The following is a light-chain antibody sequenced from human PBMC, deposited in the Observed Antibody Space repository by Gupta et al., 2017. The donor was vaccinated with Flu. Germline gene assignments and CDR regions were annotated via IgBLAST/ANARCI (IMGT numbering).Light chain of an antibody. CDR2: EDN. J-gene: IGLJ3*02. Sequence: NFMLTQPHSVSESPGKTVTISCTRSSGSIASNYVQWYQQRPGSSPTTVIYEDNQRPSGVPERFSGSIDSSSNSAALTISGLKTEDEADYYCQSYDSRIVFVGGTKLTVL. V-gene: IGLV6-57*01. CDR3: QSYDSRIV. CDR1: SGSIASNY.